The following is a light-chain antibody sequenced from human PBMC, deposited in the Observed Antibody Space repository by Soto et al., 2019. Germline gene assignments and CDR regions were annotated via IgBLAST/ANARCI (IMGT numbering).Light chain of an antibody. Sequence: DILMTQSPLSLPFTPGEPATLSCRASQSVSSNLAWYQQKPGQAPRLLIYGASTRAAGIPARFSGSGSGTEFTLTISSLQPDDFATYYCQQYNSYWTFGQGTKVDI. CDR1: QSVSSN. V-gene: IGKV3-15*01. CDR3: QQYNSYWT. CDR2: GAS. J-gene: IGKJ1*01.